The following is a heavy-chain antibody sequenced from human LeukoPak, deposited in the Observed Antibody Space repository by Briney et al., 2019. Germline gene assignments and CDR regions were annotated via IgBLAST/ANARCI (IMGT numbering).Heavy chain of an antibody. J-gene: IGHJ4*02. D-gene: IGHD3-10*01. V-gene: IGHV1-2*02. CDR3: AREGVRGVIDFDY. Sequence: ASVKVSCKASGYTFTGYYMHWVRQAPGQGLEWMGWINPNSGGTNYAQKFQGRVTMTRETSISTAYMELSRLRSDDTAVYYCAREGVRGVIDFDYWGQGTLVTVSS. CDR1: GYTFTGYY. CDR2: INPNSGGT.